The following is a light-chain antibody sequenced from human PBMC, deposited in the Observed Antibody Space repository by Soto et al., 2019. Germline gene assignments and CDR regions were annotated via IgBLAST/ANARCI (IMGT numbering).Light chain of an antibody. CDR3: STFTSTHTYV. CDR1: SSDVGGYNY. Sequence: QSALTQPASVSGSLGQSVTISCTGSSSDVGGYNYVSWYQQHPGKAPKLIIYQVSHRPSGVSDRFSGSKSGNTASLTISGLEGGDEATYYCSTFTSTHTYVFGTGTKVTVL. J-gene: IGLJ1*01. V-gene: IGLV2-14*01. CDR2: QVS.